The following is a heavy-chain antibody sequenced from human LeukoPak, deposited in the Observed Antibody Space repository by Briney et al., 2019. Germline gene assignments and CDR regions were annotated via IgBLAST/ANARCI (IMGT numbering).Heavy chain of an antibody. D-gene: IGHD4-23*01. Sequence: SVKVSFKASGGTFSSYAISWVRQAPGQGLEWMGRIIPIFGIANYAQKFQGRVTITADKSTSTAYMELSSLRSEDAAVYYCARLVPTTVVTPGYYYGMDVWGQGTTVTVSS. CDR1: GGTFSSYA. V-gene: IGHV1-69*04. CDR3: ARLVPTTVVTPGYYYGMDV. J-gene: IGHJ6*02. CDR2: IIPIFGIA.